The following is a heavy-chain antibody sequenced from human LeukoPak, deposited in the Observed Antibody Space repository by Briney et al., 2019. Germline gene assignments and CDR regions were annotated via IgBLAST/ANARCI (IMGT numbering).Heavy chain of an antibody. CDR2: ISYDGSNK. Sequence: PGGSLRLSCAASGFTFSRYAMHWVRQAPGKGLEWVAVISYDGSNKYYADSVKGRFTISRDNSKNTLYLQMNSLRAEDTAVYYCAKGFESSGSYYDFWGQGTLVTVSS. V-gene: IGHV3-30-3*01. CDR1: GFTFSRYA. CDR3: AKGFESSGSYYDF. J-gene: IGHJ4*02. D-gene: IGHD1-26*01.